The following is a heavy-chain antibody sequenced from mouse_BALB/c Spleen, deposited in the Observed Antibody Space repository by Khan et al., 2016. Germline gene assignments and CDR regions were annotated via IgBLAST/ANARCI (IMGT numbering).Heavy chain of an antibody. J-gene: IGHJ4*01. Sequence: EVKLLESGGGLVQPGGSLNLSCAASGFDFSRYWMSWARQAPGKGQEWIGEINPGSSTINYTPSLKDNFIISRDNANNTLYLQMSKVRSEDTALEDCARAATLYAMDDWGKGTAVTVSS. D-gene: IGHD1-2*01. CDR1: GFDFSRYW. CDR3: ARAATLYAMDD. CDR2: INPGSSTI. V-gene: IGHV4-2*02.